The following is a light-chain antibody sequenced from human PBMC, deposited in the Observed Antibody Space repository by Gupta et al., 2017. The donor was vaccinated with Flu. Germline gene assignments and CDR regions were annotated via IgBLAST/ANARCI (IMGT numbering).Light chain of an antibody. J-gene: IGLJ3*02. Sequence: QSALTQPASVSGSPGQSIAVSCTAASSDFGDYDHVSWYQQYPGKAPKLIIFEVTNRPPGVSNRFSGSKSGNTASLTISGLQAEDEGDYYCCSPTTSRTWVFGGGTKVTVL. CDR3: CSPTTSRTWV. CDR2: EVT. V-gene: IGLV2-14*01. CDR1: SSDFGDYDH.